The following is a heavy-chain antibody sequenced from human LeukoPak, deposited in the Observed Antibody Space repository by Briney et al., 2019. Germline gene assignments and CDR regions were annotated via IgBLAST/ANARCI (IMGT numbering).Heavy chain of an antibody. CDR3: ARRWNYGRNYYIDV. CDR2: INDSGTF. CDR1: GGSFSHYY. Sequence: SETLSLTCAGYGGSFSHYYWSWIRQSPGMGLEWIGEINDSGTFNYNPSLMSRVTISVDKSKNQFSLKLSSATAADTAVYYCARRWNYGRNYYIDVWGKGATVSVSS. J-gene: IGHJ6*03. D-gene: IGHD1-7*01. V-gene: IGHV4-34*01.